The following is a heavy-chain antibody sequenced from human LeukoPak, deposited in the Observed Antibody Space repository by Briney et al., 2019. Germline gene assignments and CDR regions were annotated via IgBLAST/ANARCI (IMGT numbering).Heavy chain of an antibody. CDR1: GGSISSYY. CDR3: ARVLLPYYYDSSGYDIAFDI. D-gene: IGHD3-22*01. Sequence: SETLSLTCTVSGGSISSYYWSWIRQPAGKGLEWIGRIYTSGSTNYNPSLKSRVTMSVDTSKNQFSLKLSSVTAADTAVYYCARVLLPYYYDSSGYDIAFDIWGQGTMVTVSS. J-gene: IGHJ3*02. CDR2: IYTSGST. V-gene: IGHV4-4*07.